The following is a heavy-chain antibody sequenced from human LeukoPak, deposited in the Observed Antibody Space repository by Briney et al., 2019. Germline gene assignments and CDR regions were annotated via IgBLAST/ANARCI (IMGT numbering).Heavy chain of an antibody. CDR1: GFTFSTYY. J-gene: IGHJ4*02. CDR2: ITGSSSYI. V-gene: IGHV3-21*01. CDR3: ARDHTGYFDY. D-gene: IGHD2-2*03. Sequence: GGSLRLSCAASGFTFSTYYMNWVRQAPGKGLEWVSFITGSSSYIYYTDSVKGRFTISRDNSKNTLYLQMNSLRAEDTAVYYCARDHTGYFDYWGQGTLVTVSS.